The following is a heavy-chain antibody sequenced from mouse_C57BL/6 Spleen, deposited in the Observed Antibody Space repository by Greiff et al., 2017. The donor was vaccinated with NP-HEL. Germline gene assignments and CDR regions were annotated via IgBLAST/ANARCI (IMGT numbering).Heavy chain of an antibody. CDR2: IDPEDGDT. V-gene: IGHV14-1*01. D-gene: IGHD1-1*01. CDR1: GFNIKDYY. CDR3: TTPYYYGSSWFAY. Sequence: EVQLQQSGAELVRPGASVKLSCTASGFNIKDYYMHWVKQRPEQGLEWIGRIDPEDGDTESAPKFQGKATMTADTSSNTAYLQLSSLTSEDTAVYYCTTPYYYGSSWFAYWGQGTLVTVSA. J-gene: IGHJ3*01.